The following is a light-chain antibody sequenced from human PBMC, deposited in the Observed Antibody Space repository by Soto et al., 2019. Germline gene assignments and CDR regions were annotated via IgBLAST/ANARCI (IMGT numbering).Light chain of an antibody. J-gene: IGLJ2*01. CDR1: SSDVGGYNY. Sequence: QSALTQPASVSGSPGQSITISCTGTSSDVGGYNYVSWYQQHPGKAPKLMIYDVSNRPSGVSSRFSGSKSGNTASLTISGLQAEDEADYYCSSYTSSSPLVVFGGETKLTVL. CDR2: DVS. CDR3: SSYTSSSPLVV. V-gene: IGLV2-14*01.